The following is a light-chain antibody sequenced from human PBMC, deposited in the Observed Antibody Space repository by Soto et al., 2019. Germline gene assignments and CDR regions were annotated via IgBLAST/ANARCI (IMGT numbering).Light chain of an antibody. Sequence: EIVMTQSPVTLSVSPGERATLSCRASQSVSSNLAWYQQKPGQAPSLLIYGAFTRATGIPARFSGTGSGTEFTLTISSLQSEDFALYYSQQYNDWPLTFGQGPRWIS. V-gene: IGKV3-15*01. CDR3: QQYNDWPLT. CDR2: GAF. J-gene: IGKJ1*01. CDR1: QSVSSN.